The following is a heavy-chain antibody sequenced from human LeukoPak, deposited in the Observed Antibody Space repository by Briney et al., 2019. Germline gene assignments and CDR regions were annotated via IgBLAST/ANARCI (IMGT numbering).Heavy chain of an antibody. Sequence: GGSLRLSCVASGFTFSNYVMNWVRQAPGKGLECVSSISGSGTSTYYADSVKGRFTSSRDNSKNTLYLQMNSLRAEDTAVYYCAKGHDYGDSGGFGWGQGTLVTVSS. J-gene: IGHJ4*02. CDR1: GFTFSNYV. CDR3: AKGHDYGDSGGFG. CDR2: ISGSGTST. D-gene: IGHD4-17*01. V-gene: IGHV3-23*01.